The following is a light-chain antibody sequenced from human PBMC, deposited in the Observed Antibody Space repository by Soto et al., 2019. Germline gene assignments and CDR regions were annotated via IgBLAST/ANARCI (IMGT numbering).Light chain of an antibody. CDR2: DLS. CDR1: SSDIGGYNY. Sequence: QSALTQPPSASGSPGQSVTISCTGTSSDIGGYNYVSWYQQHPGKAPTLMIYDLSKRPSGVPDRFSGSKSGNTASLTVSGLQAKDEADYYCSSHAGSKNFVVFGGGTKLTVL. CDR3: SSHAGSKNFVV. J-gene: IGLJ2*01. V-gene: IGLV2-8*01.